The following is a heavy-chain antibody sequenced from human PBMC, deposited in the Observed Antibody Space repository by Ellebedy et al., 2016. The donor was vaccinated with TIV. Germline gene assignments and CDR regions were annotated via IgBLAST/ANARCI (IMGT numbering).Heavy chain of an antibody. Sequence: SETLSLTXTVSGGSISSSSYYWGWIRQPPGKGLEWIGSIYYSGSTYYNASLKSRVTISVDTSKNQFSLKLNSVTAADTAVYYCAEGPWFGDFYGYYFDYWGQGTLVTVAS. D-gene: IGHD3-10*01. CDR2: IYYSGST. J-gene: IGHJ4*02. CDR1: GGSISSSSYY. V-gene: IGHV4-39*07. CDR3: AEGPWFGDFYGYYFDY.